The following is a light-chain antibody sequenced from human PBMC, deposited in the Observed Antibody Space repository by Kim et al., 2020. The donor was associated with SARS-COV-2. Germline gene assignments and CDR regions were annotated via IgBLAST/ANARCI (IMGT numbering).Light chain of an antibody. Sequence: QRVTISCSGSSSNIGSNYVYWYQQLPGTAPKLLIYRNNQRPSGVPDRFSCSKSGTSASLAISGLRSEDEADYYCAAWDDSLSGNYVFGTGTKVTVL. CDR1: SSNIGSNY. V-gene: IGLV1-47*01. CDR2: RNN. CDR3: AAWDDSLSGNYV. J-gene: IGLJ1*01.